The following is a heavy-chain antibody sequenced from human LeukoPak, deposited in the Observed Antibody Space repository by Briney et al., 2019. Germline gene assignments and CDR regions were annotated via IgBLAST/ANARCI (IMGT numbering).Heavy chain of an antibody. CDR3: ARDGEYSSGWYHH. CDR2: IIPIFGTA. J-gene: IGHJ5*02. Sequence: ASVKVSCKASGGTFSSYAISWVRQAPGQGLEWMGGIIPIFGTANYAQKFQGRVTITTDESTSTAYMELSSLRSEDTAVYYCARDGEYSSGWYHHWGQGTLVTVSS. V-gene: IGHV1-69*05. CDR1: GGTFSSYA. D-gene: IGHD6-19*01.